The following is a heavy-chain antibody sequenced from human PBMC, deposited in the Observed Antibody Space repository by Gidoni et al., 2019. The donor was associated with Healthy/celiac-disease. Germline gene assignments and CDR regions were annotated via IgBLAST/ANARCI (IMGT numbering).Heavy chain of an antibody. CDR1: GGSFSGYY. V-gene: IGHV4-34*01. CDR2: INHSGST. CDR3: ARGGGMDV. Sequence: QVQLQQWGAGLLTPSETLSLTCAVYGGSFSGYYWSWIRQPPGKGLEWIGEINHSGSTNYNPSLKSRVTISVDTSKNQFSLKLSSVTAAGTAVYYCARGGGMDVWGQGTTVTVSS. J-gene: IGHJ6*02.